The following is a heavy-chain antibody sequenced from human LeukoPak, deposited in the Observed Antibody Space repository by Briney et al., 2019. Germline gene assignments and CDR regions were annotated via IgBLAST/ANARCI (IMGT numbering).Heavy chain of an antibody. Sequence: GGSLRLSCAASGFTFSTYTMSWVRQAPGKGLEWVSAISGSGGSTYYADSVKGRFTISRDNSKNTLYLQMNSLRAEDTAVYYCAKEAHGITIFGVVIAPPGYWGQGTLVTVSS. V-gene: IGHV3-23*01. CDR2: ISGSGGST. D-gene: IGHD3-3*01. CDR3: AKEAHGITIFGVVIAPPGY. CDR1: GFTFSTYT. J-gene: IGHJ4*02.